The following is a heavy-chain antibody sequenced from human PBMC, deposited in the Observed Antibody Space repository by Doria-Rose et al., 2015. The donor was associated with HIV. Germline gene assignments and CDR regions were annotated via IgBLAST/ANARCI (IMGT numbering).Heavy chain of an antibody. CDR2: INVDNGNT. CDR3: AKDRVRVVQAATTLDL. V-gene: IGHV1-3*01. Sequence: QVQLVQSGAEVKKPGASVRVSCKASGYTFTRYAMHWVRQAPGQRTEWMGWINVDNGNTEDSQKFQGRLTMTRDTSASTAYMELSSLTSDDTAVYYCAKDRVRVVQAATTLDLWGQGTLVTVSS. CDR1: GYTFTRYA. D-gene: IGHD2-2*01. J-gene: IGHJ5*02.